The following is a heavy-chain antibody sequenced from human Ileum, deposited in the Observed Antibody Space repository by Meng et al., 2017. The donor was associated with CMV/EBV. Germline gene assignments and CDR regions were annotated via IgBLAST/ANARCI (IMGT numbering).Heavy chain of an antibody. CDR3: ARESYKYYGMDV. D-gene: IGHD1-1*01. V-gene: IGHV3-74*01. Sequence: SCAASGFTFSSYWMHWVRQAPGKGLVWVSRINSDGSSTSYADSVKGRFTISRDNAKNTLYLQMNSLRAEDTAVYYCARESYKYYGMDVWGQGTTVTVSS. CDR2: INSDGSST. J-gene: IGHJ6*02. CDR1: GFTFSSYW.